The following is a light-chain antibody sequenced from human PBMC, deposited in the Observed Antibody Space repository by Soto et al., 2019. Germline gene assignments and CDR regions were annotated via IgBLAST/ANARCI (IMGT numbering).Light chain of an antibody. J-gene: IGKJ3*01. CDR3: QHYNNRPPFT. V-gene: IGKV1-33*01. CDR2: GAS. Sequence: DIQMTQSPSSLSASVGARVSITCQASEDIRTSGSWFQHKPGRAPKLLIYGASYLETWVPSRFRRSESGTDFTLTISSLKPEDIATYYCQHYNNRPPFTFGPGTIVDV. CDR1: EDIRTS.